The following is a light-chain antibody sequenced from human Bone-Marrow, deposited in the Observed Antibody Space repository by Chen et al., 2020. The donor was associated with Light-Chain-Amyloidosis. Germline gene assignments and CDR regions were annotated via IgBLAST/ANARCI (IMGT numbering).Light chain of an antibody. CDR3: QVWDRSSDRPV. Sequence: SYVLTQPSSVSVAPGQTATIACGGNNIGSTSVHWYPQTPGQAPLLVVYDDSDRPSGIPERLSGSNSGNTATLTISRGEAGDEADYYCQVWDRSSDRPVFGGGTKLTVL. J-gene: IGLJ3*02. V-gene: IGLV3-21*02. CDR1: NIGSTS. CDR2: DDS.